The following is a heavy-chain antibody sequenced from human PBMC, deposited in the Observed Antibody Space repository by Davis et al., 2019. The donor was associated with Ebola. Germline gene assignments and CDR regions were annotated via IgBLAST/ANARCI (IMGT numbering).Heavy chain of an antibody. CDR2: FDPGEGET. D-gene: IGHD3-22*01. J-gene: IGHJ4*02. Sequence: ASVKVSCKVSGYTLTEFSMHWVRQAPGNGLEWMGGFDPGEGETDYAQKFQGRVSMTEDTSTDTAYMELSSLTSEDTAVYYCARGPRITMIVVVISIDYWGQGTLVTVSS. CDR3: ARGPRITMIVVVISIDY. CDR1: GYTLTEFS. V-gene: IGHV1-24*01.